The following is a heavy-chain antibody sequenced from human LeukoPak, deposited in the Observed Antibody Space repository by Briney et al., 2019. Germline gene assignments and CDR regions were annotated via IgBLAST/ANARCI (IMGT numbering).Heavy chain of an antibody. J-gene: IGHJ4*02. V-gene: IGHV3-30*02. CDR3: AKNEDIVVVPAATLFDY. CDR2: IRYDGSNK. CDR1: GFTFSSYG. Sequence: GGSLRLSCAASGFTFSSYGMHWVRQAPGKGLEWVAFIRYDGSNKYYADSVKGRFTISRDNSKNTLYLQMNSLRAEDTAVYYCAKNEDIVVVPAATLFDYWGQGTLVTVSS. D-gene: IGHD2-2*01.